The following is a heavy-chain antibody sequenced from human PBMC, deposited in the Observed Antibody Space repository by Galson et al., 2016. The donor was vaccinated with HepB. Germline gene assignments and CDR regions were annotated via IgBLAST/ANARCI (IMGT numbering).Heavy chain of an antibody. V-gene: IGHV1-3*04. CDR3: AREYSGYAGSRHYSGMDV. J-gene: IGHJ6*02. CDR1: GYTFINYN. Sequence: SVKVSCKASGYTFINYNMNWVRQAPGQRLEWMGGINIGDDNTKYSQKFKGSVTITRDSSARTVYMELSSLRSEDTAVYYCAREYSGYAGSRHYSGMDVWGQGTTVTVSS. CDR2: INIGDDNT. D-gene: IGHD5-12*01.